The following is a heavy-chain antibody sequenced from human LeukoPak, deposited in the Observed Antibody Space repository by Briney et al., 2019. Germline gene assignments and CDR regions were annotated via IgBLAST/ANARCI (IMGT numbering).Heavy chain of an antibody. V-gene: IGHV3-23*01. CDR2: ISGSGSDGST. D-gene: IGHD4-11*01. CDR3: AKAGDYSYFDY. J-gene: IGHJ4*02. CDR1: GFRFSSYT. Sequence: GGSLRLSCAASGFRFSSYTMHWVRQAPDKGLEWVSAISGSGSDGSTYYADSVKGRFTISRDNSKNTLYLQMNSLRAEDTAVYYCAKAGDYSYFDYWGQGTLVTVSS.